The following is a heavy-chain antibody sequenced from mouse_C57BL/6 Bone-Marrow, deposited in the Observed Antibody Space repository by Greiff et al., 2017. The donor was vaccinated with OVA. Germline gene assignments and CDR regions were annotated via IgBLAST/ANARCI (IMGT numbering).Heavy chain of an antibody. CDR2: IYPSDSET. Sequence: QVQLQQPGAELVRPGSSVKLSCKASGYTFTSYWMDWVKQRPGQGLEWIGNIYPSDSETHYNQKFKDKATLTVDKSSSTAYMQLSSLTSEDSAVYYCARWSLYYGSLFDYWGQGTTLTVAS. V-gene: IGHV1-61*01. J-gene: IGHJ2*01. CDR1: GYTFTSYW. CDR3: ARWSLYYGSLFDY. D-gene: IGHD1-1*01.